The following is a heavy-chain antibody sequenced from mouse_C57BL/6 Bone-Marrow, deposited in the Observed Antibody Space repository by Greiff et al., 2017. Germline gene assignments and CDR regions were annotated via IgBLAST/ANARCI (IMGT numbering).Heavy chain of an antibody. V-gene: IGHV1-72*01. J-gene: IGHJ1*03. CDR1: GYTFTSYW. CDR3: ARFDYCSSHWYFDV. CDR2: IDPNSGGT. Sequence: VQLQQPGAELVKPGASVKLSCKASGYTFTSYWMHWVKQRPGRGLEWIGRIDPNSGGTKYNEKFKSKATLTVDKPSSTAYMQISSLTSEDSAVYFCARFDYCSSHWYFDVGGTGPTVTVSS. D-gene: IGHD1-1*01.